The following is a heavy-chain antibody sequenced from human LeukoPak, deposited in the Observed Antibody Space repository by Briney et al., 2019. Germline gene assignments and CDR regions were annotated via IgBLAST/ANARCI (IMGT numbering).Heavy chain of an antibody. J-gene: IGHJ6*03. CDR2: ISSSSSYI. CDR3: ARASAYYYGSGSYYNGDYYYMDV. D-gene: IGHD3-10*01. V-gene: IGHV3-21*01. CDR1: GFTFSSYS. Sequence: GGSLRLSCAASGFTFSSYSMNWVRQAPGKGLEWVSSISSSSSYIYYADSVKGRFTISRDNAKNSLYLQMNSLRAEDTAVNYCARASAYYYGSGSYYNGDYYYMDVWGKGTTVTISS.